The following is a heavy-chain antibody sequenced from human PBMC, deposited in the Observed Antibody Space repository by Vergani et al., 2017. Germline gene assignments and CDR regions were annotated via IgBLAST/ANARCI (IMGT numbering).Heavy chain of an antibody. CDR3: ARDWGVYYDSSGYYYDY. Sequence: EVQLLESGGGLVQPGGSLRLSCAASGFTFSSYSMNWVRQAPGKGLEWVSSISSSSSYIYYADSVKGRFTISRDNAKNSLYLQMNSLRAEDTAVYYCARDWGVYYDSSGYYYDYWGQGTLVTVSS. V-gene: IGHV3-21*01. CDR2: ISSSSSYI. J-gene: IGHJ4*02. D-gene: IGHD3-22*01. CDR1: GFTFSSYS.